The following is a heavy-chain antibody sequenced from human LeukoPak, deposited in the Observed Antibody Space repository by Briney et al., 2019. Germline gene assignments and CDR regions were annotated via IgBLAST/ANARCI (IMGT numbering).Heavy chain of an antibody. Sequence: SVKVSYKASGYTFTSYDINWVRQATGQGLEWMAWMNPNSGNTGYAQKFQGRVTMTRNTSISTAYMELSSLRSEDTAVYYCAREAVVPYYYYMDVWGKGTTVTVSS. CDR1: GYTFTSYD. CDR2: MNPNSGNT. CDR3: AREAVVPYYYYMDV. V-gene: IGHV1-8*01. J-gene: IGHJ6*03. D-gene: IGHD2-15*01.